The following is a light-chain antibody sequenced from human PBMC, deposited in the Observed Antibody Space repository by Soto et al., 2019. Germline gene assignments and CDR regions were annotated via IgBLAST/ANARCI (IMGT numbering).Light chain of an antibody. CDR2: HAS. CDR1: QTINDW. CDR3: QQYNINSWT. V-gene: IGKV1-5*01. Sequence: DIQMTQSPSTLSASVGDRVTITCRASQTINDWLAWYQQKPGKAPNLLIYHASNLESGVPSRFSGSGSGTEFTLTISSLQPDDFATYYCQQYNINSWTFGQGTKVDIK. J-gene: IGKJ1*01.